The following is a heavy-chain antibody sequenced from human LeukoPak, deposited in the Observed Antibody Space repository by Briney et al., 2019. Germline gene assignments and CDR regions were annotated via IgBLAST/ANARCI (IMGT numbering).Heavy chain of an antibody. J-gene: IGHJ4*02. CDR1: GYNFISYG. V-gene: IGHV1-18*01. CDR3: VRGGGFNSGFEY. CDR2: ISAYTGDT. Sequence: GASVKVSCKASGYNFISYGISWVRLVPGQGLEWMGWISAYTGDTNYAQSFQGRITMTTDTSTGTAYMELRSLRSDDTAVYYCVRGGGFNSGFEYWGQGTLVIVSS. D-gene: IGHD3-10*01.